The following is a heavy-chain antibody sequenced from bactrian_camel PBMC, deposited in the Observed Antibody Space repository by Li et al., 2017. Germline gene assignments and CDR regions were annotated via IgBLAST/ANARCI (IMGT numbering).Heavy chain of an antibody. D-gene: IGHD3*01. CDR2: IDSGGGST. CDR1: GFTFSMIPGYA. J-gene: IGHJ4*01. Sequence: VQLVESGGDLVQPGGSLRLSCAASGFTFSMIPGYAMSWVRQAPGKGLEWVSGIDSGGGSTYYADSVKGRFTISRDNAKNTLYLQMNSLKPEDTAMYYCAAVRNNYCYNLLTVRAYTYWGQGTQVTVS. CDR3: AAVRNNYCYNLLTVRAYTY. V-gene: IGHV3S31*01.